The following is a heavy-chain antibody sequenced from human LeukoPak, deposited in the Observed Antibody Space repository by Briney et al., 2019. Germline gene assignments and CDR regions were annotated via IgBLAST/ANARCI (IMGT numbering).Heavy chain of an antibody. CDR3: TTDRGITARPLFDR. Sequence: GGSLRLSCAVSGVTFNNAYMSWARQAPGKGLEWVGRLKGKTAGGTTDYAAPVKGRFRISIDDSKNTFFLQMNSLTTEDTAVYYCTTDRGITARPLFDRWGQGTLVTVSS. J-gene: IGHJ4*02. CDR1: GVTFNNAY. CDR2: LKGKTAGGTT. V-gene: IGHV3-15*01. D-gene: IGHD6-6*01.